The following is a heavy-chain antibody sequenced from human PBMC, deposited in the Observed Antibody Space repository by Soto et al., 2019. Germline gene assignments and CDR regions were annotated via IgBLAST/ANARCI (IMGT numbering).Heavy chain of an antibody. J-gene: IGHJ4*02. CDR2: IFSNDEK. V-gene: IGHV2-26*01. Sequence: QVTLKESGPVLVKPTETLTLTCTVCGFSLSNARMGVSWIRQPPGKALEWLAHIFSNDEKSYSTSLKSRFTIXKXISKSQVVLTMTNLDPVDTATYYCARINDILTGFDYWGQGTLVTVSS. CDR1: GFSLSNARMG. D-gene: IGHD3-9*01. CDR3: ARINDILTGFDY.